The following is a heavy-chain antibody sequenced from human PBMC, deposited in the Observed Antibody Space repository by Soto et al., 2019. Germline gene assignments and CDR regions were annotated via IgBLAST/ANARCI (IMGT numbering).Heavy chain of an antibody. CDR2: ISGSSGST. J-gene: IGHJ3*02. Sequence: GGSLRLSCAASGFTFSSYAMSWVRQAPGKGLEWVSAISGSSGSTYYADSVKGRFTISRDNSKNTLYLQMNSLRAEDTAVYYCAKGSVLGAAGTRPDAFDIWGQGTMVTVSS. V-gene: IGHV3-23*01. CDR1: GFTFSSYA. D-gene: IGHD6-13*01. CDR3: AKGSVLGAAGTRPDAFDI.